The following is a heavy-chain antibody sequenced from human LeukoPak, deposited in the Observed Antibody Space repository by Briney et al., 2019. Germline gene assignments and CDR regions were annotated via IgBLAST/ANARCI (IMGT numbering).Heavy chain of an antibody. CDR3: AKDLSSGWLDYYYYGVDV. D-gene: IGHD6-19*01. J-gene: IGHJ6*02. Sequence: GGSLRLSCAASGFTFSSYAMSWVRQAPGKGLEWVSAISGSGGSTYYADSVKGRFTISRDNSKNTLYLQMNSLRAEDTAVYYCAKDLSSGWLDYYYYGVDVWGQGTTVTVSS. CDR2: ISGSGGST. CDR1: GFTFSSYA. V-gene: IGHV3-23*01.